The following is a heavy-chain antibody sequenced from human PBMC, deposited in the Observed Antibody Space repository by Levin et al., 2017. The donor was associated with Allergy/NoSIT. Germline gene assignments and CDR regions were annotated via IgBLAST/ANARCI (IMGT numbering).Heavy chain of an antibody. V-gene: IGHV3-23*01. CDR3: AKQTGDSTTSIDY. Sequence: PSQTLSLTCVASGFTFSSYAMSWVRQAPGRGLEWVSTITSGGGSTYYADSVKGRFTVSRDNSKNTLYLQMNSLRGEDTALYYCAKQTGDSTTSIDYWGQGTLVTVSS. D-gene: IGHD6-13*01. J-gene: IGHJ4*02. CDR2: ITSGGGST. CDR1: GFTFSSYA.